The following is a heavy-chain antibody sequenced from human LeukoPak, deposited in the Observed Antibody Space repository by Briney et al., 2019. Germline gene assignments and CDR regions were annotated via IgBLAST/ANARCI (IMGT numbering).Heavy chain of an antibody. J-gene: IGHJ5*02. CDR2: ISSSSTI. V-gene: IGHV3-48*01. D-gene: IGHD3-22*01. CDR1: GFTFSSYS. CDR3: AGMYSYDGSDYANWFDP. Sequence: GGSLRLSCAASGFTFSSYSMNWVRQAPGKGLEWVSYISSSSTIYYANSVKGRFTISRDNARNSLYLQMNSLRAEDTAVYYCAGMYSYDGSDYANWFDPWGQGTLVTVSS.